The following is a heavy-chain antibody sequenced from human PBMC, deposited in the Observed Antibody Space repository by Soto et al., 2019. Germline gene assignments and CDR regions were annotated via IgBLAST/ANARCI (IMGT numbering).Heavy chain of an antibody. CDR3: ARLGTMIVSEFDP. CDR1: GYSFTSYC. CDR2: IDPSDSYT. Sequence: GESLKISCKGSGYSFTSYCISWVRQMPGKGLEWMGRIDPSDSYTNYSPSFQGHVTISADKSISTAYLQWSSLKASDTAMYYCARLGTMIVSEFDPWGQGTLVTVSS. D-gene: IGHD3-22*01. V-gene: IGHV5-10-1*01. J-gene: IGHJ5*02.